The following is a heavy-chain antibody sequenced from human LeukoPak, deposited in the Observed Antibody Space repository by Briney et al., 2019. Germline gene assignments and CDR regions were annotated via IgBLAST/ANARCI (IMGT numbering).Heavy chain of an antibody. J-gene: IGHJ4*02. CDR1: GYTFASYD. Sequence: GASVKVSCKASGYTFASYDINWVGQAPGQRLEWMGWINAGNGNTKYSQKFQGRVTITRDTSASTAYMELSSLRSEDTAVYYCAKITTMVRGVGLSDWGQGTLVTVSS. CDR3: AKITTMVRGVGLSD. D-gene: IGHD3-10*01. V-gene: IGHV1-3*01. CDR2: INAGNGNT.